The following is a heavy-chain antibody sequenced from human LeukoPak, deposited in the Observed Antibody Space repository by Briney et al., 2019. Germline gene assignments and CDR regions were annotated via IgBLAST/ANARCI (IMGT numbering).Heavy chain of an antibody. CDR1: GFIFSDFW. V-gene: IGHV3-7*01. Sequence: GGSLRLSCVAPGFIFSDFWMSWVRQAPGKGLEWVANIKQDGSEKYYVDSVKGRFTISRDNAKNSLYLQMNNLRVEDTAVYFCARGQRLGSWGQGTLVIVSS. J-gene: IGHJ4*02. CDR2: IKQDGSEK. D-gene: IGHD3-9*01. CDR3: ARGQRLGS.